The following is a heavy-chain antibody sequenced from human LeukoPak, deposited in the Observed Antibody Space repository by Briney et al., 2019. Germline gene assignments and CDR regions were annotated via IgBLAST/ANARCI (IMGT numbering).Heavy chain of an antibody. V-gene: IGHV4-4*09. Sequence: SETLSLTCTVSGGSISSYYWSWIRQPPGKGLEWIGYIYTSGSTNYNPSLKSRVTISVDTSKNQFSLKLSSVTAADTAVYYCARHDYGGNSVGYWGQGTLVTVSS. CDR2: IYTSGST. D-gene: IGHD4-23*01. J-gene: IGHJ4*02. CDR1: GGSISSYY. CDR3: ARHDYGGNSVGY.